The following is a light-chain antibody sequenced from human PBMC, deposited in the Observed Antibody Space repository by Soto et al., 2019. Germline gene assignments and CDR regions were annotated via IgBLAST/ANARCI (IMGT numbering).Light chain of an antibody. CDR1: QDISNY. CDR3: QQYNSYSWT. V-gene: IGKV1-16*01. J-gene: IGKJ1*01. Sequence: DIQMTQSPSSLSASVGDRVTITCQASQDISNYLNWYQQKPGKAPKSLIYTASTLQSGVPSRFSGSRSGTEFTLTISSLQPDDFATYYCQQYNSYSWTFGQGTKVDIK. CDR2: TAS.